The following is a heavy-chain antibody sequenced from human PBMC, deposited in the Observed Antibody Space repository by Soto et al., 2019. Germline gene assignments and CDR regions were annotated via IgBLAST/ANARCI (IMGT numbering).Heavy chain of an antibody. V-gene: IGHV1-69*13. Sequence: SVKVSCKASGYTFTSYAMHWVRQAPGQRLEWMGGIIPIFGTANYAQKFQGRVTITADESTSTAYMELSSLRSEDTAVYYCARPGYGDYGRFDYWGQGTLVTVPQ. D-gene: IGHD4-17*01. CDR1: GYTFTSYA. CDR2: IIPIFGTA. J-gene: IGHJ4*02. CDR3: ARPGYGDYGRFDY.